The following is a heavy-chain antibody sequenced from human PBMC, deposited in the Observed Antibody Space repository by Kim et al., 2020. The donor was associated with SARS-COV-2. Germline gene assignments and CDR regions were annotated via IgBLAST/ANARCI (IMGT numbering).Heavy chain of an antibody. V-gene: IGHV3-48*01. CDR1: GFTFSAYD. CDR3: VRDGWGGGFDI. Sequence: GGSLRLSCATSGFTFSAYDMNWVRQPPGRGLEWLSFITNDGATIYYADSVKGRFTVSRDNAKNTLYLQMNSLRAEDTAVYYCVRDGWGGGFDIWGQGTLVTVSS. D-gene: IGHD2-21*01. J-gene: IGHJ3*02. CDR2: ITNDGATI.